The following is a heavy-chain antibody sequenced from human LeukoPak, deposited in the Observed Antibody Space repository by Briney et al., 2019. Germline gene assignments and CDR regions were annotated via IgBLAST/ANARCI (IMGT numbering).Heavy chain of an antibody. CDR3: ARDRAVTQDWVEFDP. D-gene: IGHD4-17*01. Sequence: GGSLRLSCAGSGFSFSNYYMSWVRQAPGKGLEWVSLIRDSGETFYSDSVKGRFNISRDNSKNTMYLQMNRLRVEDTAVYFCARDRAVTQDWVEFDPWGQGTLVTVSS. CDR2: IRDSGET. J-gene: IGHJ5*02. V-gene: IGHV3-66*03. CDR1: GFSFSNYY.